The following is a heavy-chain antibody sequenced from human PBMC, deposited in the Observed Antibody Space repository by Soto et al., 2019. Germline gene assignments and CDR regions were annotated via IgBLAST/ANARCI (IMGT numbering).Heavy chain of an antibody. V-gene: IGHV3-30*18. D-gene: IGHD2-21*02. CDR2: ISHDGSNQ. CDR3: AKETRSRAVTATRVNGMDV. CDR1: GFSFSDFG. Sequence: GGSLRLSCAPTGFSFSDFGMHWVRQAPGKGLEWVAAISHDGSNQYYGDSVKGRFSISRDHSNNRLYLQMNNLKVEDSAVYYCAKETRSRAVTATRVNGMDVWGQGTTVTVSS. J-gene: IGHJ6*02.